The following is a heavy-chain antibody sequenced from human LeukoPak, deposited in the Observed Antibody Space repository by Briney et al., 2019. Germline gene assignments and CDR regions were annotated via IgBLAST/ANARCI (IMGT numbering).Heavy chain of an antibody. CDR2: INHNGEAI. CDR1: GFPFSSHV. D-gene: IGHD3-3*01. CDR3: AKGSRRFTLDGQHDAFDI. V-gene: IGHV3-48*02. J-gene: IGHJ3*02. Sequence: GGSLRLSCAASGFPFSSHVLSWVRQAPGKGLEWIAYINHNGEAIYYPDFVKGRFIISRDNAKNSLFLQMNDLRDEDTAVYYCAKGSRRFTLDGQHDAFDIWGQGTMVTVSS.